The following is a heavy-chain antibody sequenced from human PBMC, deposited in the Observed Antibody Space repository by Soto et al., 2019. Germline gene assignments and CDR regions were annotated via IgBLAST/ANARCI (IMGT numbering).Heavy chain of an antibody. D-gene: IGHD2-2*01. J-gene: IGHJ4*02. CDR3: DTVLLVSGALYNFDY. Sequence: SETLSLTSTVSGGYISNADDYWSWVRQHPGKGLEWIGYIYYSGSTYYNPSLKSRVTISLDTSKNQFSLKLSSVTTAEKAVYYCDTVLLVSGALYNFDYWGQGTLVTFSS. CDR2: IYYSGST. V-gene: IGHV4-30-4*01. CDR1: GGYISNADDY.